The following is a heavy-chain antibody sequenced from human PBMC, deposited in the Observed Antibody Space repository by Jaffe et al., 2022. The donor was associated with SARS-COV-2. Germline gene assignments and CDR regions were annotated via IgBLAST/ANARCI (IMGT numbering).Heavy chain of an antibody. Sequence: EVQLVESGGGLVKPGGSLRLSCEASGFSISSYSMNWVRQAPGKGLEWVSVISSSSSHIYYAASVKGRFTISRDNAKNSLFLQMNSLRAEDAAVYYCARDRSGEISVPDLWGLGTLVSVSS. D-gene: IGHD1-1*01. V-gene: IGHV3-21*01. CDR1: GFSISSYS. J-gene: IGHJ5*02. CDR2: ISSSSSHI. CDR3: ARDRSGEISVPDL.